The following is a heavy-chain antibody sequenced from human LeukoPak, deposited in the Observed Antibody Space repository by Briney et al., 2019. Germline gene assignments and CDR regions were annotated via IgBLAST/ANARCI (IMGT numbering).Heavy chain of an antibody. CDR1: GYTFTGYY. Sequence: SVKVSCKASGYTFTGYYMHWVRQAPGQGLEWMGGIIPIFGTANYAQKFQGRVTITADESTSTAYMELSSLRSEDTAVYYCARGDNWNDPFDYWGQGTLVTVSS. CDR2: IIPIFGTA. D-gene: IGHD1-20*01. J-gene: IGHJ4*02. CDR3: ARGDNWNDPFDY. V-gene: IGHV1-69*13.